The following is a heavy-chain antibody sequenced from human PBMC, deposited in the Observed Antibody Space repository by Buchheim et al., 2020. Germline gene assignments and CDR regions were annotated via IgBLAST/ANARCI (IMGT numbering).Heavy chain of an antibody. Sequence: QVQLQESGPGLVKPSQTLSLTCTVSGGSISSGGYYWSWIRQHPGKGLEWIGYIYYSGSTYYNPSLKSRVTISVGTSKNQFSLKLSSVTAADTAVYYCARVGGSVVVVAATENWFDPWGQGTL. CDR2: IYYSGST. J-gene: IGHJ5*02. CDR3: ARVGGSVVVVAATENWFDP. V-gene: IGHV4-31*03. D-gene: IGHD2-15*01. CDR1: GGSISSGGYY.